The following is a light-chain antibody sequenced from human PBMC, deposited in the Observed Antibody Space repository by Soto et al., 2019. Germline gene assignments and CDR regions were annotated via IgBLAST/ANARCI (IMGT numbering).Light chain of an antibody. CDR2: GAS. J-gene: IGKJ1*01. V-gene: IGKV3-20*01. Sequence: EIVFTQSPGTLSLSPGEKATLSCRASQSVSSSYLAWYQQKPGQAPRLLIYGASSRATGIPDRFSGSGSGTDFTLTISRLEPEAFAVYYCQQYGSSRTFGQGTKVDIK. CDR3: QQYGSSRT. CDR1: QSVSSSY.